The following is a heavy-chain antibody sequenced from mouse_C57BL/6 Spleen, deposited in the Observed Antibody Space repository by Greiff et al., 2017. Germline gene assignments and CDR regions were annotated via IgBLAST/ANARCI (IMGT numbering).Heavy chain of an antibody. Sequence: DVKLVESGGGLVQPGGSLSLSCAASGFTFTDYYMSWVRQPPGKALEWLGFIRNKANGYTTEYSTSVKGRFTISRDNSQIILYLQMNALRAADSATYYCARYKTGFEYWGQGTTLTVSS. CDR1: GFTFTDYY. J-gene: IGHJ2*01. D-gene: IGHD4-1*01. V-gene: IGHV7-3*01. CDR3: ARYKTGFEY. CDR2: IRNKANGYTT.